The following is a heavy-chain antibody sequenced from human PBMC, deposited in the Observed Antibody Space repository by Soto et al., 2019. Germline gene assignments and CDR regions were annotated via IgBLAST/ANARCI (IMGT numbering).Heavy chain of an antibody. J-gene: IGHJ4*02. V-gene: IGHV3-30*18. D-gene: IGHD2-15*01. CDR3: AKELPGVVVVAAIDY. Sequence: GGSLRLSCAASGFTFSSYGMHWVRQAPGKGLEWVAVISYDGSNKYYADSVKGRFTISRDNSKNTLYLQMNSLRAEDTAVYYCAKELPGVVVVAAIDYWGQGTLVTVSS. CDR1: GFTFSSYG. CDR2: ISYDGSNK.